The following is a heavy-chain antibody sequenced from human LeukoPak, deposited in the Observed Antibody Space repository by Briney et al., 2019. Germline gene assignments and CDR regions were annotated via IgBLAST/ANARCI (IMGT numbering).Heavy chain of an antibody. CDR1: GYSISSGYY. V-gene: IGHV4-38-2*02. D-gene: IGHD2-21*02. CDR3: ARDLASCAGDCYSDGFDY. Sequence: SETLSLTCTVSGYSISSGYYWGWIRQSPGKGLEWIGSIYHGGSTYYNPSLRSRVIVSVDTSKNHFSLKMSSVTAEDTAVYYCARDLASCAGDCYSDGFDYWGQGTLVTVSS. J-gene: IGHJ4*02. CDR2: IYHGGST.